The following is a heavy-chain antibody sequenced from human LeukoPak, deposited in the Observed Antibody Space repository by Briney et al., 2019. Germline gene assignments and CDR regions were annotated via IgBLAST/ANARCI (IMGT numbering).Heavy chain of an antibody. CDR3: AARTTYYYYMDV. J-gene: IGHJ6*03. D-gene: IGHD1-1*01. CDR1: GGSISSYY. Sequence: SETLSLTCTVSGGSISSYYWSWIRQPPGKGLECIGYIYYSGSTNYNPSLKSRVTISVDTSKNQFSLKLSSVTAADTAVYYCAARTTYYYYMDVWGKGTTVTVSS. V-gene: IGHV4-59*01. CDR2: IYYSGST.